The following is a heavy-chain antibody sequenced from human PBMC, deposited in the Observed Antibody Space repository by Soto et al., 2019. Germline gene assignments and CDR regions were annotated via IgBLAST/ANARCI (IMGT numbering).Heavy chain of an antibody. CDR3: ARVRGSYGYYGMDV. D-gene: IGHD1-26*01. V-gene: IGHV1-2*02. J-gene: IGHJ6*02. CDR1: GYTFTGYY. Sequence: ASVKVSCKASGYTFTGYYMHWVRQAPGQGLEWMGWINPNSGGTNYAQKFQGRVTMTSDTSISTAYMELSRLRSDDTAVYYCARVRGSYGYYGMDVWGQGTTVTVSS. CDR2: INPNSGGT.